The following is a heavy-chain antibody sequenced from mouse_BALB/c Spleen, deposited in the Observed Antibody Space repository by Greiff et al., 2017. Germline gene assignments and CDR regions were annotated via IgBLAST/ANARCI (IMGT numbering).Heavy chain of an antibody. D-gene: IGHD2-1*01. V-gene: IGHV5-12-1*01. J-gene: IGHJ4*01. CDR2: ISSGGGST. CDR3: ADGNYAAMDY. Sequence: DVKLVESGGGLVKPGGSLKLSCAASGFAFSSYDMSWVRQTPEKRLEWVAYISSGGGSTYYPDTVKGRFTISRDNAKNTLYLQMSSLKSEDTAMYYCADGNYAAMDYWGQGTSVTVSS. CDR1: GFAFSSYD.